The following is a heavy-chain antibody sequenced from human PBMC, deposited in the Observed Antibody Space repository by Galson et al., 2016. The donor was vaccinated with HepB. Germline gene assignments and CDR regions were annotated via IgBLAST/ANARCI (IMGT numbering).Heavy chain of an antibody. J-gene: IGHJ4*02. CDR1: GGTFSSYA. Sequence: SVKVSCKASGGTFSSYAISWVRQAPGQGLEWMGGIISLFGTTNYAQKFQGRVTITADESTSTDHMELSSLRSEDTAVYYCARDGVRSGWFFDFWGQGTLVTVSS. CDR2: IISLFGTT. V-gene: IGHV1-69*13. D-gene: IGHD6-19*01. CDR3: ARDGVRSGWFFDF.